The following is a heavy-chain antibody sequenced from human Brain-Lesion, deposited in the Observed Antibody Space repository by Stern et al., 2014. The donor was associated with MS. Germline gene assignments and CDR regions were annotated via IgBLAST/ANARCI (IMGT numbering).Heavy chain of an antibody. CDR2: MNPYSGNT. J-gene: IGHJ4*02. D-gene: IGHD2-2*01. CDR1: GYTFSRYD. V-gene: IGHV1-8*01. CDR3: ARAVRNQLLSEY. Sequence: VQLVESGAEVKKPGASVKVSCTASGYTFSRYDITWVRQASGHGLEWMGWMNPYSGNTGYAQKFKGRVSMTSDPSISTVYMELTSLTSDDTAVYFCARAVRNQLLSEYWGQGTLVTVSS.